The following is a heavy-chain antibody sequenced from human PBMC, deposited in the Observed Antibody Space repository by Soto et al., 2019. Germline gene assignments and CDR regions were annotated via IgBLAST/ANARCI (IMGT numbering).Heavy chain of an antibody. J-gene: IGHJ6*02. CDR1: GGSFRGYY. CDR3: ARDWVILTGYYYHYYYGMDV. V-gene: IGHV4-34*01. Sequence: AVYGGSFRGYYWSWVRQPPGKGLEWLGEINHSGSTNYNPSLKSRVTISVDTSKNQFSLKLSSVTAADTAVYYCARDWVILTGYYYHYYYGMDVWGHGTTVTVSS. D-gene: IGHD3-9*01. CDR2: INHSGST.